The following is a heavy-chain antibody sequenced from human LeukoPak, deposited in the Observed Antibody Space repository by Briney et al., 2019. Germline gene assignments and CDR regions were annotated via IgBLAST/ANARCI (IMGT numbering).Heavy chain of an antibody. D-gene: IGHD3-10*01. CDR1: GYIFTGYY. J-gene: IGHJ4*02. CDR3: ARDQYYGSGSYYPPSLYYFDY. V-gene: IGHV1-2*02. Sequence: ASVRVSCKASGYIFTGYYLHWVRQAPGQGLEWMGWSNPTSGSTNYAQKFQGRVTMTRDTSISTAYMELSRLRSDDTAVYYCARDQYYGSGSYYPPSLYYFDYWGQGTLVTVSS. CDR2: SNPTSGST.